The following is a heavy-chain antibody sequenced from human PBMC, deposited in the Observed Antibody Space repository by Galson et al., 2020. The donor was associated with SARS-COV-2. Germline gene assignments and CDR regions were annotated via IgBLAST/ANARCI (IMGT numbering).Heavy chain of an antibody. J-gene: IGHJ6*02. D-gene: IGHD5-18*01. Sequence: SQTLSLTCTVSGGSISSGSYYWSWLRQPAGKGLEWIGRIYTSGSTNYNPSLKSRVTISVDTSKNQFSLKLSSVTAADTAVYYCGRAPSVDTAMVSYYYGIDGWGQGTTGTVSS. CDR3: GRAPSVDTAMVSYYYGIDG. CDR2: IYTSGST. V-gene: IGHV4-61*02. CDR1: GGSISSGSYY.